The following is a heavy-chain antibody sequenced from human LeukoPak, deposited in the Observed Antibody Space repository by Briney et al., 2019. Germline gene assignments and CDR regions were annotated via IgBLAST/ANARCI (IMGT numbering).Heavy chain of an antibody. J-gene: IGHJ4*02. CDR2: ISSSSSYI. D-gene: IGHD1-1*01. CDR1: GFTFSSYS. V-gene: IGHV3-21*04. Sequence: GGSLRLSCAASGFTFSSYSMNWVRQAPGKGLEWVSSISSSSSYIYYADSVKGRFTISRDNSRNTLYLQMNSLRAEDRAVYYCAKDPDDYSGTTAGDYWGQGTLVTVSS. CDR3: AKDPDDYSGTTAGDY.